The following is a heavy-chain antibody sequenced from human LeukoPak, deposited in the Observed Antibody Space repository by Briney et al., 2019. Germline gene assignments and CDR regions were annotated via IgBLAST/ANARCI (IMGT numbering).Heavy chain of an antibody. CDR2: MSGSGGNI. CDR3: AKMDWNDHYFDF. J-gene: IGHJ4*02. CDR1: GFTFSSYA. Sequence: GGSLRLSCAASGFTFSSYAMTWVRQAPGKGLEWVSGMSGSGGNIYYADSVKGRFTISRDNSKNTLYLQMNTLRAEDTAVYYCAKMDWNDHYFDFWGQGTLVTVSS. D-gene: IGHD1-1*01. V-gene: IGHV3-23*01.